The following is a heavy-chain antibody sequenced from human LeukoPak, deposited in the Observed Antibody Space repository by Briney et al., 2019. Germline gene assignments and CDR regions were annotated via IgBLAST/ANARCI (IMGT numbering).Heavy chain of an antibody. CDR3: VRSSSFDTSGYALRRWFDP. CDR1: GDSVSNSSYY. D-gene: IGHD3-22*01. V-gene: IGHV4-39*07. CDR2: IYYSGST. Sequence: SETLSLTCSVSGDSVSNSSYYWGWVRQPPGKGLEWVGSIYYSGSTYYNPSLSIRATMSMDTSKNQFSLKLKSVTAADTAMYYCVRSSSFDTSGYALRRWFDPWGQGTLVTVSS. J-gene: IGHJ5*02.